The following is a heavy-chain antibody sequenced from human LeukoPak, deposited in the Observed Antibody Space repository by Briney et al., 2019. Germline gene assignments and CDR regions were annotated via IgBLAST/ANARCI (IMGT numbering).Heavy chain of an antibody. D-gene: IGHD3-3*01. V-gene: IGHV4-4*07. CDR2: IYTSGST. Sequence: SETLSLTFTVSGGSISRDYWSWIRQPAGKGLEWIGRIYTSGSTNYNPSLKSRVTISVDTSKNQFSLKLSSVTAADTAVYYCARNYYDFWSGQNWFDPWGQGTLVTVSS. CDR3: ARNYYDFWSGQNWFDP. CDR1: GGSISRDY. J-gene: IGHJ5*02.